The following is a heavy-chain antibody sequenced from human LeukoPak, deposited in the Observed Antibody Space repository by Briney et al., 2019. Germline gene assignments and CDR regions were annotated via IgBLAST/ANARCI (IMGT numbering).Heavy chain of an antibody. CDR3: ARDLGENWFDP. D-gene: IGHD3-16*01. CDR1: GYSINSGYH. J-gene: IGHJ5*02. Sequence: SETLSLTCTVSGYSINSGYHWGWIRQPPGKGLEWIGSIYHSGRTYYNPSLKSRVTISVDTSKNQFSLKLSSVTAEDTAVYYCARDLGENWFDPWGQGTLVTVSS. V-gene: IGHV4-38-2*02. CDR2: IYHSGRT.